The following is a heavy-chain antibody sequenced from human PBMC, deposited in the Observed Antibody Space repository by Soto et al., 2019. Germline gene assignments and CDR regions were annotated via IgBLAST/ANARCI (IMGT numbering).Heavy chain of an antibody. V-gene: IGHV3-30*03. J-gene: IGHJ4*02. CDR3: AWSYAMRGYFDY. D-gene: IGHD1-26*01. CDR2: ISYDGSNK. Sequence: LRLSCAASGFTFSSYGVHWVRQAPGKGLEWVAVISYDGSNKYYADSVKGRFTISRDNSKNTLYLQMNSLRAEDTAVYYCAWSYAMRGYFDYSGQGTLVTVSS. CDR1: GFTFSSYG.